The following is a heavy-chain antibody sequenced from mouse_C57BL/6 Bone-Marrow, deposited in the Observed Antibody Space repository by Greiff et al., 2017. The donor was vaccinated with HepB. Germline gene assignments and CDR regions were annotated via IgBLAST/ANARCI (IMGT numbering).Heavy chain of an antibody. CDR3: ARAYDYLDY. CDR2: IYPSDSET. V-gene: IGHV1-61*01. J-gene: IGHJ2*01. D-gene: IGHD2-3*01. Sequence: QVQLKQPGAELVRPGSSVKLSCKASGYTFTSYWMDWVKQRPGQGLEWIGNIYPSDSETHYNQKFKDKATLTVDKSSSTAYMQLSSLTSEDSAVYYCARAYDYLDYWGQGTTLTVSS. CDR1: GYTFTSYW.